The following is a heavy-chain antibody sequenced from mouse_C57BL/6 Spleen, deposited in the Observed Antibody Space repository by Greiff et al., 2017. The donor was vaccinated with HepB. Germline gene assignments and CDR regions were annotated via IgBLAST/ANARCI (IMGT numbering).Heavy chain of an antibody. CDR1: GFTFSSYA. CDR3: ARDLITTVVGDFDY. J-gene: IGHJ2*01. D-gene: IGHD1-1*01. V-gene: IGHV5-4*01. CDR2: ISDGGSYT. Sequence: EVKLVESGGGLVKPGGSLKLSCAASGFTFSSYAMSWVRQTPEKRLEWVATISDGGSYTYYPDNVKGRFTISRDNAKNNLYLQMSHLKSEDTAMYYCARDLITTVVGDFDYWGQGTTLTVSS.